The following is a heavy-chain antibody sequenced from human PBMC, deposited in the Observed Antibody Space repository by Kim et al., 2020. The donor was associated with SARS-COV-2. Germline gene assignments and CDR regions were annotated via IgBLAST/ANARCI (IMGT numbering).Heavy chain of an antibody. Sequence: GGSLRLSCAASGFTFSSYSMNWVRQAPGKGLEWVSSISSSSSYIYYANSVKGRFTISRDNAKNSLYLQMNSLRAEDTAVYYCAGLPQRGAPLPWGQGTLVTVSS. CDR1: GFTFSSYS. D-gene: IGHD1-26*01. CDR2: ISSSSSYI. CDR3: AGLPQRGAPLP. V-gene: IGHV3-21*01. J-gene: IGHJ5*02.